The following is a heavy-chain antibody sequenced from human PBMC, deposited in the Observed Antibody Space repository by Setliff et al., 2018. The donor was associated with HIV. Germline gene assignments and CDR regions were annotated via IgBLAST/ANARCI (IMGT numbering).Heavy chain of an antibody. D-gene: IGHD3-22*01. CDR2: INPNSGGT. Sequence: ASVKVSCKASGYPFSGYGISWVRQAPGQGLEWMGRINPNSGGTNYAQKFQGRVTMTRDTSISTAYMELSRLRSDDTAVYYCARATTYYYDSSGYYYPEYFRHWGQGTLVTVSS. V-gene: IGHV1-2*06. J-gene: IGHJ1*01. CDR1: GYPFSGYG. CDR3: ARATTYYYDSSGYYYPEYFRH.